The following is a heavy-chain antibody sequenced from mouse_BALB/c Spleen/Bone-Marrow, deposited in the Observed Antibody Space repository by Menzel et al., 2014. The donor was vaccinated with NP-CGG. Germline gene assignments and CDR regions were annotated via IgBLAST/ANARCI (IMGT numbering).Heavy chain of an antibody. J-gene: IGHJ3*01. V-gene: IGHV1-4*02. CDR2: INPSSGYT. CDR1: GYTFTSYT. D-gene: IGHD4-1*01. CDR3: AREARTGAWFTY. Sequence: QVQLQQSGAELARPGASVKMSCKASGYTFTSYTIQWVKQRPGQGLEWIGYINPSSGYTDYNQKFKDKTTLTADKSSNTAYMQLTSLTSEDSAVYSCAREARTGAWFTYWAKGLWSLSLQ.